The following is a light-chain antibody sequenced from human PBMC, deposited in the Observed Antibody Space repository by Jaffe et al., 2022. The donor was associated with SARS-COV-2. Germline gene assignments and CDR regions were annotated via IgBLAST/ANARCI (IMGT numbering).Light chain of an antibody. J-gene: IGKJ2*01. V-gene: IGKV1-33*01. CDR2: GAS. CDR1: QDISNY. CDR3: QQYDNLFYT. Sequence: DIQMTQSPSSLSAFIGDRVTITCQASQDISNYLNWYQQKPGKAPKLLIYGASILETGVPSRFSGSGSGTDFTLTISSLQPEDIATYYCQQYDNLFYTFGQGTKLEIK.